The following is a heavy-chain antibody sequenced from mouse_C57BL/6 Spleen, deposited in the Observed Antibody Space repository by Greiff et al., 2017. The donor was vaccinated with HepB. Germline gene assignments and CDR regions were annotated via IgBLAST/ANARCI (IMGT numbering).Heavy chain of an antibody. Sequence: EVMLVESGGGLVQPGGSLSLSCAASGFTFTDYYMSWVRQPPGKALEWLGFIRNKANGYTTEYSASVKGRFTISRDNSQSILYLQMNALRAEDSATYYCARYSPYSGFAYWGQGTLVTVSA. V-gene: IGHV7-3*01. CDR3: ARYSPYSGFAY. J-gene: IGHJ3*01. CDR1: GFTFTDYY. D-gene: IGHD1-1*01. CDR2: IRNKANGYTT.